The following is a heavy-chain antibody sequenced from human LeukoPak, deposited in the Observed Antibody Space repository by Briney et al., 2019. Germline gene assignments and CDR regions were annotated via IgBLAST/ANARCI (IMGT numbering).Heavy chain of an antibody. CDR3: AREYCSSTSCSYLAFDI. CDR2: IDPGGSA. CDR1: GGSFSSYY. D-gene: IGHD2-2*01. J-gene: IGHJ3*02. V-gene: IGHV4-34*01. Sequence: SETLSLTCPVYGGSFSSYYWSWIRQPPGKGLEWIGEIDPGGSANYNPSLKSRVTMSVDTSKNQLSLKLSSVTAADTAVYYCAREYCSSTSCSYLAFDIWGQGTMVTVSS.